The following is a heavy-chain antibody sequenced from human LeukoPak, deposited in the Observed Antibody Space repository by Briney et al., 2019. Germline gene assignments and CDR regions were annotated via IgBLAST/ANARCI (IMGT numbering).Heavy chain of an antibody. V-gene: IGHV3-30*03. J-gene: IGHJ4*02. D-gene: IGHD3-22*01. CDR3: ARDYYDSSGYYQVSY. Sequence: GGSLRLSCAASGFTFSSYGMHWVRQAPGKGLEWVAVISYDGSKKYFADSLKGRFTISRDNSKNTMYLQMNSLRAEDTAVYYCARDYYDSSGYYQVSYWGQGNLVTVSS. CDR2: ISYDGSKK. CDR1: GFTFSSYG.